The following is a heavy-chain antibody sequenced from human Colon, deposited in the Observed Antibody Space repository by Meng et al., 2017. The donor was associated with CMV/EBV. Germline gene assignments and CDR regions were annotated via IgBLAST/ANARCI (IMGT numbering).Heavy chain of an antibody. CDR1: GFSLNTYEVG. V-gene: IGHV2-5*02. Sequence: QITLKESGPTLVKPTQTLTLTGPFSGFSLNTYEVGVGWFRQPPGKAPEWLALIYWDDDKRYRSSLGNRLTLTHDASKNQVVLTMTDMDPVDTATYYCAHKSLPAAFFDYWSQGTLVTVSS. CDR2: IYWDDDK. CDR3: AHKSLPAAFFDY. D-gene: IGHD2-2*01. J-gene: IGHJ4*02.